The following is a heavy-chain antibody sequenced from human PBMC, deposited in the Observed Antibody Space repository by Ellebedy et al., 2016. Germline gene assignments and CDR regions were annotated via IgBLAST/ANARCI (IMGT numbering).Heavy chain of an antibody. J-gene: IGHJ5*02. Sequence: SVKVSXXASGGTFSSSAINWLRQAPGQGLEWMGRIIPMLNVSTYAQRFQGRVTISADKVTSTAYMDVMSLRSEDTAVYFCAGDPRLTMVRGDPNWFDPWGQGTLVTVSS. CDR3: AGDPRLTMVRGDPNWFDP. D-gene: IGHD3-10*01. CDR2: IIPMLNVS. CDR1: GGTFSSSA. V-gene: IGHV1-69*04.